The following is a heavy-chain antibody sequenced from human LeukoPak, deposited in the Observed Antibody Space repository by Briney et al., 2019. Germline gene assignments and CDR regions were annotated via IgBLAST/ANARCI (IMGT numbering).Heavy chain of an antibody. J-gene: IGHJ4*02. V-gene: IGHV3-48*04. CDR1: GFTFSSYS. CDR3: ARADRLETDYDSSGYPFDY. D-gene: IGHD3-22*01. CDR2: ISSSSSTI. Sequence: AGGSLRLSCAASGFTFSSYSMNWVRQAPGKGLEWVSYISSSSSTIYYADSVKGRFTISRDNAKNSLYLQMNSLRAEDTAVYYCARADRLETDYDSSGYPFDYWGQGTLVTVSS.